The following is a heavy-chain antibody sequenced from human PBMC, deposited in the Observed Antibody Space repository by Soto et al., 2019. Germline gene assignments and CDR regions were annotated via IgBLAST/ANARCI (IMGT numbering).Heavy chain of an antibody. CDR2: IYYSGST. J-gene: IGHJ2*01. CDR1: GGSISSSTYY. CDR3: ARPGNIVGCCWWYFDL. D-gene: IGHD2-15*01. V-gene: IGHV4-39*01. Sequence: SETLSLTCTVSGGSISSSTYYWGWIRQPPGKGLEWIGSIYYSGSTYYNPSLKSRVTISVDTSKNQFSLKLTSVTAADTAVYYFARPGNIVGCCWWYFDLWGRGTLVTSPQ.